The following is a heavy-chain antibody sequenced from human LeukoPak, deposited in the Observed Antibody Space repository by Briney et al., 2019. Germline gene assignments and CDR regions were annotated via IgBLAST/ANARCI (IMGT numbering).Heavy chain of an antibody. V-gene: IGHV3-66*01. Sequence: GGSLRLSCAASGFTVSSNYMTWVRQAPGKGLEWVSIIYSSGSTFYADSVKGRFTISRDNSKNTLYLQMNSLRAEDTAVYYCAREPYDSSGLDYWGQGTLVTVSS. J-gene: IGHJ4*02. D-gene: IGHD3-22*01. CDR3: AREPYDSSGLDY. CDR1: GFTVSSNY. CDR2: IYSSGST.